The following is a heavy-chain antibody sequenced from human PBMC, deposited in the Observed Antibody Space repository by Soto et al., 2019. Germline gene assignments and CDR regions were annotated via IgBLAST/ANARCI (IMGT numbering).Heavy chain of an antibody. CDR1: GFTFSAYA. V-gene: IGHV3-64*01. J-gene: IGHJ6*02. CDR3: ARGNLGVGKGEDV. D-gene: IGHD1-26*01. Sequence: EVQLVDSGGGLVQPGGSLRLSCAASGFTFSAYAMHWVRQAPGQGLEYVSAISGDGGSTYYANSLKGRFTISRDNSKNTLYLQMGSLRDEDTAVYYCARGNLGVGKGEDVWGQGTTVTVSS. CDR2: ISGDGGST.